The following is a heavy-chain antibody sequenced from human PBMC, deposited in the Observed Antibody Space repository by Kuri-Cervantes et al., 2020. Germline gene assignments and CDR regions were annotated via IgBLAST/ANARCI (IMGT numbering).Heavy chain of an antibody. J-gene: IGHJ5*02. V-gene: IGHV3-21*01. D-gene: IGHD3-16*01. CDR3: ARDSRGRSNWFDP. CDR2: ISSSGADT. Sequence: GGSLRLSCAASGFTFRSYAMSWVRQAPGKGLEWVSTISSSGADTYYADSVKGRFTISRDNAKNSLSLQMNTLRADDTAVYYCARDSRGRSNWFDPWGQGTLVTVSS. CDR1: GFTFRSYA.